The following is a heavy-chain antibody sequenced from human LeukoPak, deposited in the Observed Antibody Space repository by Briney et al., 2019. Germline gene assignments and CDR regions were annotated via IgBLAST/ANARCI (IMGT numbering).Heavy chain of an antibody. CDR2: MNPNSGNT. V-gene: IGHV1-8*01. Sequence: ASVKVSCKASGYTFTSYDINWVRQATGQGLEWMGWMNPNSGNTGYAQKFQGRVTMTRNTSISTAYMELSSLRSEDTAVYYCARGGIWFGDSFTYYYGMDVWAKGPRSPSP. CDR1: GYTFTSYD. D-gene: IGHD3-10*01. CDR3: ARGGIWFGDSFTYYYGMDV. J-gene: IGHJ6*02.